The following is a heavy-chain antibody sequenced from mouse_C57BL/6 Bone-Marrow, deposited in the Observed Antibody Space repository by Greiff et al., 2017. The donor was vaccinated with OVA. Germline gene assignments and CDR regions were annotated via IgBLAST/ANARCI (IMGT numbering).Heavy chain of an antibody. CDR1: GFSLTSYG. D-gene: IGHD4-1*01. J-gene: IGHJ1*03. V-gene: IGHV2-2*01. CDR3: SRNKGNWDDWYFDV. CDR2: IWSGGST. Sequence: VQRVESGPGLVQPSQSLSITCTVSGFSLTSYGVHWVRQSPGKGLEWLGVIWSGGSTDYNAALISRLSISKDNSKSQVFFKMNSLQAADTAIYYCSRNKGNWDDWYFDVWGTGTTVTVSS.